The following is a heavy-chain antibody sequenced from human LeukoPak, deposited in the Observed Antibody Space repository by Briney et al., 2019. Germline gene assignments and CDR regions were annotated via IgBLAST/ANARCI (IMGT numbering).Heavy chain of an antibody. J-gene: IGHJ4*02. D-gene: IGHD2-15*01. CDR3: XXXXXCXGGSXYSAGGY. V-gene: IGHV4-39*01. Sequence: KPSETLSLTCTVSGGSISSSSYYWGWSRQPPGKGLEWIGRIYYSGSTYYNPSLKSRVTISVDTSKNQFSLKLSSVTAADTAVYXXXXXXXCXGGSXYSAGGYWGQGTLVTVSS. CDR2: IYYSGST. CDR1: GGSISSSSYY.